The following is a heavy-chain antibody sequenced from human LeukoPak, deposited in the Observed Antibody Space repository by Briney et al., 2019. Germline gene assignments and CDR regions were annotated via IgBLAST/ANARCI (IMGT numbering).Heavy chain of an antibody. CDR1: GFTFSSYS. CDR2: ISYDGSNK. D-gene: IGHD3-22*01. J-gene: IGHJ4*02. Sequence: GGSLRLSCAASGFTFSSYSMNWVRQAPGKGLEWVAVISYDGSNKYYADSVKGRFTISRDNSKNTLYLQMNSLRAEDTAVYYCARDSGPGYHYDSSGCLDYWGQGTLVTVSS. CDR3: ARDSGPGYHYDSSGCLDY. V-gene: IGHV3-30*03.